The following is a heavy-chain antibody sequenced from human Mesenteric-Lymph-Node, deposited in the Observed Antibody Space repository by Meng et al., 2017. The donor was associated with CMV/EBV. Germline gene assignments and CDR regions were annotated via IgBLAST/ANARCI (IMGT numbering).Heavy chain of an antibody. V-gene: IGHV3-30*02. CDR2: IRYDGSNK. CDR3: ARSRYSSSWYAPPAFDY. J-gene: IGHJ4*02. D-gene: IGHD6-13*01. CDR1: GFTFSSYG. Sequence: GESLKISCAASGFTFSSYGMHWVRQAPGKGLEWVAFIRYDGSNKYYADSVKGRFTISRDNSKNTLYLQMNSLRAEDTAVYYCARSRYSSSWYAPPAFDYWGQGTLVTVSS.